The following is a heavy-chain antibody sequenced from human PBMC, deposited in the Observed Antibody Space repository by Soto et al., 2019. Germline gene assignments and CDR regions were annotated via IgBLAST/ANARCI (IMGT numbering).Heavy chain of an antibody. Sequence: EVQLLDSGGGLVQPGGSLRLSCAASGFTFSIYAMNWVRQAPGKGLEWVSVISGSGGSTYYADSVKGRFTISRDNSKNTLYLQMNSLRAEDTAVYYCARRTVGWYFDLWGRGTLVTVSS. CDR2: ISGSGGST. J-gene: IGHJ2*01. V-gene: IGHV3-23*01. CDR3: ARRTVGWYFDL. D-gene: IGHD4-17*01. CDR1: GFTFSIYA.